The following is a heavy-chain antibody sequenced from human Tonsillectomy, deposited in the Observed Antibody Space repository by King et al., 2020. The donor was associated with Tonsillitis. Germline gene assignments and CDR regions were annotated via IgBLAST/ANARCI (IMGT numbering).Heavy chain of an antibody. CDR2: ISSSSSFI. V-gene: IGHV3-21*01. D-gene: IGHD3-9*01. CDR1: GFTFRTYS. Sequence: VQLVESGGGLVKPGGSLRLSCAASGFTFRTYSMNWIRQAPGKGLEWVSSISSSSSFIYYADSVKGRFTISRDNTKNSLYLQMNSLRAEDTAVYYFAREDWLVNYWGQGTLVTVSS. J-gene: IGHJ4*02. CDR3: AREDWLVNY.